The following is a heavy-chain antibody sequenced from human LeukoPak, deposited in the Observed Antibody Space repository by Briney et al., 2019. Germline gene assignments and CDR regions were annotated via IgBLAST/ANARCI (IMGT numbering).Heavy chain of an antibody. CDR2: IYTSGST. J-gene: IGHJ6*03. Sequence: SQTLSLTCTVSGGSISSGSYYWSWIRQPAGKGLEWIGRIYTSGSTNYNPSLKGRVTISVDTSKNQFSLKLSSVTAADTAVYYCARVLGVYYYYMDVWGKGTTVTVSS. CDR3: ARVLGVYYYYMDV. V-gene: IGHV4-61*02. CDR1: GGSISSGSYY. D-gene: IGHD3-3*01.